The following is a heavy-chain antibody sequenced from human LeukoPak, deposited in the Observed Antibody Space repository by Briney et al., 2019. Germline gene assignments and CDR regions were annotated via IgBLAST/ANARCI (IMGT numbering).Heavy chain of an antibody. CDR2: VYYDGNT. CDR1: GGSISSYY. CDR3: ARDGD. V-gene: IGHV4-59*12. J-gene: IGHJ4*02. Sequence: SETLSLTCTVSGGSISSYYWSWIRQPPGMGLEWIAYVYYDGNTRYNPSLKSRVTMSVDTSKNQFSLKLSSVTAADTAVYYCARDGDWGQGTLVTVSS.